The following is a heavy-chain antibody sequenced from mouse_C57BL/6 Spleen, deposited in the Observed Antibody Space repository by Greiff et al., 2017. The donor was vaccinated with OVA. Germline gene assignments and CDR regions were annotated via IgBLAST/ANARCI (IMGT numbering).Heavy chain of an antibody. CDR2: ILPGSGST. V-gene: IGHV1-9*01. D-gene: IGHD2-12*01. Sequence: QVQLQQSGAELMKPGASVKLSCKATGYTFTGYWIEWAKQRPGHGLEWIGEILPGSGSTNYTEKFKGKATFTADTSSNTAYMQLSSLTTEDSAIYYCAITTGRLNYYAMDYWGQGTSVTVSS. CDR1: GYTFTGYW. J-gene: IGHJ4*01. CDR3: AITTGRLNYYAMDY.